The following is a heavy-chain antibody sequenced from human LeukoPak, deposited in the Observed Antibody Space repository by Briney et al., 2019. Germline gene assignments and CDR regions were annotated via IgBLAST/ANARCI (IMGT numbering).Heavy chain of an antibody. CDR1: GYTFSSYY. J-gene: IGHJ4*02. D-gene: IGHD3-22*01. CDR3: ARSGAYDYYDSSGYSLFDY. CDR2: INPNSGGT. V-gene: IGHV1-2*02. Sequence: GASLKLSCKASGYTFSSYYMNWVRQAPGQGLEWIGCINPNSGGTNYAQTFEGRVTMTRDTSISTAYMELSRLRSDDTAVYYCARSGAYDYYDSSGYSLFDYWGQGTLVTVSS.